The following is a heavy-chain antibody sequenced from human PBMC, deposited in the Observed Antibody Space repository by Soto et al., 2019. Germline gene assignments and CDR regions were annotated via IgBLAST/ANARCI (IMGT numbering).Heavy chain of an antibody. D-gene: IGHD5-18*01. J-gene: IGHJ2*01. Sequence: QVQLQESGPRLVTPSETLTLTCSVSGGSITNHYWGWIRQPPGKGRDFIGCIYPSGGAHYNPSLQDRVTMSVVTSKNQFSLKVNAVTAADTASYYCARDYDVNTAVDYWDCDLWGRGTLVTVSS. V-gene: IGHV4-4*07. CDR1: GGSITNHY. CDR2: IYPSGGA. CDR3: ARDYDVNTAVDYWDCDL.